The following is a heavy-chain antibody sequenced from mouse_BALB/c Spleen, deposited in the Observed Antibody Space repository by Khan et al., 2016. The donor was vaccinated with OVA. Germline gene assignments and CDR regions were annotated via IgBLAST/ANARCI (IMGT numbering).Heavy chain of an antibody. V-gene: IGHV5-4*02. CDR1: GFTFSDYY. Sequence: EVELVESGGGLVKPGGSLKLSCAASGFTFSDYYMYWVRQTPETRLEWVATISDGTTYIYYPDNVTGRFTIYRDHAKNNLYLQMSSLKSEDTAMYYCTRGYYGDPFAYWGQGTLVTVSA. CDR2: ISDGTTYI. J-gene: IGHJ3*01. D-gene: IGHD2-13*01. CDR3: TRGYYGDPFAY.